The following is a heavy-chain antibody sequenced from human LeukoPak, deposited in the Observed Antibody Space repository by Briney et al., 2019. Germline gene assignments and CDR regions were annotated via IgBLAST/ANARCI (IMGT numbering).Heavy chain of an antibody. Sequence: GASVKVSCKASGYTFTGYYMHWVRQAPGQGLEWMGWINPNSGGTNYAQKFQGRVTMTRDTSISTAYMELSRLRSDDTAVYYCARDRVGYSSSRYHGPDAFDIWGQGTMVTVSS. CDR2: INPNSGGT. CDR1: GYTFTGYY. D-gene: IGHD6-13*01. CDR3: ARDRVGYSSSRYHGPDAFDI. J-gene: IGHJ3*02. V-gene: IGHV1-2*02.